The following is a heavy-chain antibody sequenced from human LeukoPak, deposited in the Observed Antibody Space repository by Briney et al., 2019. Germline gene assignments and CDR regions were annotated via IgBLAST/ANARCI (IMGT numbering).Heavy chain of an antibody. Sequence: GGSLRLSCAASGFTFSSYAMSWVRQAPGKGLEWVSAISGSGGSTYYADSVKGRFTISRDNSKNTLYLQMNSLRAEDTAVYYCARDLAEGAPKEDAFDIWGQGTMVTVSS. CDR3: ARDLAEGAPKEDAFDI. J-gene: IGHJ3*02. CDR2: ISGSGGST. D-gene: IGHD1-26*01. CDR1: GFTFSSYA. V-gene: IGHV3-23*01.